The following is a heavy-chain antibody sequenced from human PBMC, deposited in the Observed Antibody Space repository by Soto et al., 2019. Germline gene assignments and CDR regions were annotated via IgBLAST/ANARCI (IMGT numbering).Heavy chain of an antibody. V-gene: IGHV1-18*01. CDR2: ISAYNGNT. CDR3: ARVLTRGITIFGVVTNWFDP. Sequence: ASVKVSCKASGGTFSSYAINWVRQAPGQGLEWMGWISAYNGNTNYAQKLQGRVTMTTDTSTSTAYMELRSLRSDDTAVYYCARVLTRGITIFGVVTNWFDPWGQGTLVTVSS. CDR1: GGTFSSYA. D-gene: IGHD3-3*01. J-gene: IGHJ5*02.